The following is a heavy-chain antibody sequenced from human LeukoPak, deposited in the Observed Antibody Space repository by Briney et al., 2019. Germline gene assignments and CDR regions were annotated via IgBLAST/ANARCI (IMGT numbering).Heavy chain of an antibody. CDR2: INPNSGGT. J-gene: IGHJ5*02. V-gene: IGHV1-2*02. CDR1: GGTFSSYA. CDR3: ARQVTIFGVYTNWFDP. D-gene: IGHD3-3*01. Sequence: ASVKVSCKASGGTFSSYAISWVRQAPGQGLEWMGWINPNSGGTNYAQKFQGRVTMTRDTSISTAYMELSRLRSDDTAVYYCARQVTIFGVYTNWFDPWGQGTLVTVSS.